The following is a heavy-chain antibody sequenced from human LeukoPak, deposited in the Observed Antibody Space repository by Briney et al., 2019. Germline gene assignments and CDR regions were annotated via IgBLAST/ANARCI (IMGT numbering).Heavy chain of an antibody. D-gene: IGHD3-16*01. V-gene: IGHV1-2*02. CDR2: INPNSGGT. Sequence: ASVKVSCKASGFTFTAYDIHWVRQAPGQGLEWMGKINPNSGGTEYTHNFQGRVSTTRDTSISTVYMELARLTSDDTAVYYCAREGGRNLGEYWFDPWGQGTLVTVSS. CDR3: AREGGRNLGEYWFDP. J-gene: IGHJ5*02. CDR1: GFTFTAYD.